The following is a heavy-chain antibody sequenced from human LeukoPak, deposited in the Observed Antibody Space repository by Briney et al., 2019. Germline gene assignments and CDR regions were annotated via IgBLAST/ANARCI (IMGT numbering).Heavy chain of an antibody. CDR1: GYTFTSYG. CDR2: ISAYNGNT. D-gene: IGHD3-3*01. CDR3: ERDGGFLEWLLYRFSYMDV. J-gene: IGHJ6*03. Sequence: GASVKVSCKASGYTFTSYGISWVRQAPGQGLEWMGLISAYNGNTNYAQKLQGRVTMTTDTSTSTAYMELRSMRSDDTAVYYCERDGGFLEWLLYRFSYMDVWGKGTTVTVSS. V-gene: IGHV1-18*01.